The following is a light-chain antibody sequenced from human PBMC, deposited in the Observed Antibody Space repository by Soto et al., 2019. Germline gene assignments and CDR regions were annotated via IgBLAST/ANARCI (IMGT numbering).Light chain of an antibody. J-gene: IGKJ3*01. Sequence: EIVMTQSPASLSLSPGERATLSCRASQSIGSNLAWYQQKPGQAPRLLIYDASSRPSGIPARFSGSGSGTEFTLTISSLQSEDLGHYYCQQYNNWPLTFGPGTKVDIK. CDR3: QQYNNWPLT. V-gene: IGKV3-15*01. CDR2: DAS. CDR1: QSIGSN.